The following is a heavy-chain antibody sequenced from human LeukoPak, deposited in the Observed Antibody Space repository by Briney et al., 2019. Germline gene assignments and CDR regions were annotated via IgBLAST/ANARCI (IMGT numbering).Heavy chain of an antibody. CDR2: ISGSGGST. CDR3: ATLNIGPDYDILTGYAQTKYGMDV. Sequence: PGGSLRLSCAASGFTFSSYAMSWVRQAPGKGLEWVSAISGSGGSTYYADSVKGRFTISRDNSKNTLYLQMNSLRAEDTAVYYCATLNIGPDYDILTGYAQTKYGMDVWGKGTTVTVSS. D-gene: IGHD3-9*01. V-gene: IGHV3-23*01. CDR1: GFTFSSYA. J-gene: IGHJ6*04.